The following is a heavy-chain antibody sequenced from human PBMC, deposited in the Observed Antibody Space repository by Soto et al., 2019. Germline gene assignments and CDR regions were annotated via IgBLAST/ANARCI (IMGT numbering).Heavy chain of an antibody. V-gene: IGHV3-21*01. D-gene: IGHD5-12*01. CDR2: ISSSSSYI. CDR1: GFTFSSYS. CDR3: ARDGPLGVATNPFYYYYGMDV. Sequence: PGGSLRLSCAASGFTFSSYSMNWVRQAPGKGLEWVSSISSSSSYIYYADSVKGRFAISRDNAKNSLYLQMNSLRAEDTAVYYCARDGPLGVATNPFYYYYGMDVWGPGTTVTVYS. J-gene: IGHJ6*02.